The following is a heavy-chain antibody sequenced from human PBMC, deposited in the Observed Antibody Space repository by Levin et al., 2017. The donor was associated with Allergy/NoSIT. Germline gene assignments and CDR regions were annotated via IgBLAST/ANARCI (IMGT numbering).Heavy chain of an antibody. CDR3: VGELRLGELSFSDY. J-gene: IGHJ4*02. V-gene: IGHV4-39*07. CDR1: GGSISGSAYS. Sequence: SQTLSLTCTVSGGSISGSAYSWGWIRQPPGKGLEWVGTISYTGSASYYPSLKSRVTISVDTSKTQVSLKLSSVTAADTAVYYCVGELRLGELSFSDYWGQGTLVTVSS. D-gene: IGHD3-16*02. CDR2: ISYTGSA.